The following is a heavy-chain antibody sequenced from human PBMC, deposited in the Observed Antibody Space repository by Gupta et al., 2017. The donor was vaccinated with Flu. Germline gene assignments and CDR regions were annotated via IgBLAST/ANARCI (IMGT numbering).Heavy chain of an antibody. D-gene: IGHD3/OR15-3a*01. J-gene: IGHJ4*02. CDR3: TNYGYDFSF. Sequence: VQLVESGGGLVQPGGSLKLSCGASGFNFSGSAMHWVRQPSGKGLEWVGRIRSRTNGYATVYGASVKGRFIISRDDSRNTAFLLMNSLRVEDTAIYYCTNYGYDFSFWGQGTLVTVSS. CDR2: IRSRTNGYAT. CDR1: GFNFSGSA. V-gene: IGHV3-73*02.